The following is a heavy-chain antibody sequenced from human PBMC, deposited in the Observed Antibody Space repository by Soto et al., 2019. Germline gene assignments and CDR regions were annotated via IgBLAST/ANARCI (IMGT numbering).Heavy chain of an antibody. CDR1: GGTFSSYA. Sequence: ASVKVSCKASGGTFSSYAISWVRQAPGQGLEWMGGIIPIFGTANYAQKFQGRVTITADESTSTAYMELSSLRSEDTAVYYCARGGRCSGGSCYSGVDYWGQGTLVTVSS. D-gene: IGHD2-15*01. V-gene: IGHV1-69*13. J-gene: IGHJ4*02. CDR3: ARGGRCSGGSCYSGVDY. CDR2: IIPIFGTA.